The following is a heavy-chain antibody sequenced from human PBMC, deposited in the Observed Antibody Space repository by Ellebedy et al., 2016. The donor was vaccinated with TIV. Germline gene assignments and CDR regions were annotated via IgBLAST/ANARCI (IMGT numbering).Heavy chain of an antibody. D-gene: IGHD3-22*01. J-gene: IGHJ3*02. Sequence: ASVKVSCKASGYTFTSYGISWVRQAPGQGLEWMGWISAYNGNTNYAQKLQGRVTMTTDTSTSTAYMELRSLRSDDTAVYYCARDLGDVPDSSGYWDAFDIWGQGTMVTVSS. CDR2: ISAYNGNT. CDR1: GYTFTSYG. CDR3: ARDLGDVPDSSGYWDAFDI. V-gene: IGHV1-18*01.